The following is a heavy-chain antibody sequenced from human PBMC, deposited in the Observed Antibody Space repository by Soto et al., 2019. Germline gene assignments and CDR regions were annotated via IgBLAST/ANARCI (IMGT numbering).Heavy chain of an antibody. Sequence: PGWSLRLSCAASVSTFSSYAMHWVRQAPGKGLEWVAVISYDGSNKYYADSVKGRFTISRDNSKNTLYLQMNSLRAEDTAVYYCARAPSYSQPLFDYWGQGTLVTVSS. CDR3: ARAPSYSQPLFDY. CDR2: ISYDGSNK. V-gene: IGHV3-30-3*01. CDR1: VSTFSSYA. D-gene: IGHD6-13*01. J-gene: IGHJ4*02.